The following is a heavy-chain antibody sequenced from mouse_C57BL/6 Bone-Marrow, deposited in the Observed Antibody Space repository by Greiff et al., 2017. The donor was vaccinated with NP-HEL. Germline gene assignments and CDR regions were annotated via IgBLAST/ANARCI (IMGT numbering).Heavy chain of an antibody. Sequence: DVMLVESGGGLVQPGGSLKLSCAASGFTFSDYGMAWVRQAPRKGPEWVAFISNLAYSIYYADTVTGRFTISRENAKNTLYLEMSSLRSEDTAMYYCARHDYYGSSPYYAMDYWGQGTSVTVSS. V-gene: IGHV5-15*01. CDR2: ISNLAYSI. CDR3: ARHDYYGSSPYYAMDY. D-gene: IGHD1-1*01. CDR1: GFTFSDYG. J-gene: IGHJ4*01.